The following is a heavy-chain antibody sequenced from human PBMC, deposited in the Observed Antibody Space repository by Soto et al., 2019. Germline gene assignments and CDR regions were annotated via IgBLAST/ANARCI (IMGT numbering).Heavy chain of an antibody. D-gene: IGHD6-19*01. CDR2: IYYSGST. J-gene: IGHJ1*01. CDR1: GGSMSSFY. V-gene: IGHV4-59*08. Sequence: PSETLSLTCTVSGGSMSSFYWSWFRQPPGKRLEWIGYIYYSGSTNYSPSLKSRVTISVDTSKNQFSLDLRSVSAADTAVYYCARRGWYLVPWALGTLATVST. CDR3: ARRGWYLVP.